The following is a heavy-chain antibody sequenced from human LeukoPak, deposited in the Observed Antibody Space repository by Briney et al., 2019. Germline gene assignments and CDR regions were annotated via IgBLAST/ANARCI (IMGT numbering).Heavy chain of an antibody. CDR1: GFSFSSYT. V-gene: IGHV3-7*01. CDR2: MKEDGSDI. J-gene: IGHJ4*02. Sequence: GGSLRLSCVASGFSFSSYTMSWVRQAPGKGLEWVAKMKEDGSDIHYVDSVKGRFTICRDNAKNSLCLQMSSLRAEDTAVYYCARGGARYLDSWGQGILVTVSS. CDR3: ARGGARYLDS. D-gene: IGHD3-9*01.